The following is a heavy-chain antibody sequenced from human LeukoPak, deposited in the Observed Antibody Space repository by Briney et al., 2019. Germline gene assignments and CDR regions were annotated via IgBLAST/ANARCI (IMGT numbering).Heavy chain of an antibody. CDR1: GYTFTSYD. D-gene: IGHD3-10*01. V-gene: IGHV1-8*01. Sequence: ASVKVSCKASGYTFTSYDINWVRQATGQRLEWMGWMNPNSGNTGYAQKFQGRVTMTRNTSISTAYMELNSLRAEDTAVYYCAKDFQGSIPDAFDIWGQGTMVTVSS. CDR2: MNPNSGNT. CDR3: AKDFQGSIPDAFDI. J-gene: IGHJ3*02.